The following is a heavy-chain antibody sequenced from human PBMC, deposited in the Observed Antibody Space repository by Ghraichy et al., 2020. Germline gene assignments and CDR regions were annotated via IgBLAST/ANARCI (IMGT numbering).Heavy chain of an antibody. J-gene: IGHJ4*02. Sequence: SETLSLTCTVSGGSISSYYWSWIRQPPGKGLEWIGYIYYSGSTNYNPSLKSRVTISVDTSKNQFSLKLSSVTAADTAVYYCARSENDDDFDYWGQGTLVTVSS. D-gene: IGHD1-1*01. V-gene: IGHV4-59*01. CDR1: GGSISSYY. CDR3: ARSENDDDFDY. CDR2: IYYSGST.